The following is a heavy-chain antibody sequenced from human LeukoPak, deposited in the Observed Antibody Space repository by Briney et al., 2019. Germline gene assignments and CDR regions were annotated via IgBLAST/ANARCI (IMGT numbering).Heavy chain of an antibody. Sequence: ASVKVSCKASGYTFTGYYMHWVRQVPGQGLEWMGWINPNSGGTNYAQKFQGRVTMTRDTSISTAYMELSRLRSDDTAVYYCARVSSGYSYGHFDYWGQGTLVTVSS. D-gene: IGHD5-18*01. CDR2: INPNSGGT. CDR3: ARVSSGYSYGHFDY. V-gene: IGHV1-2*02. CDR1: GYTFTGYY. J-gene: IGHJ4*02.